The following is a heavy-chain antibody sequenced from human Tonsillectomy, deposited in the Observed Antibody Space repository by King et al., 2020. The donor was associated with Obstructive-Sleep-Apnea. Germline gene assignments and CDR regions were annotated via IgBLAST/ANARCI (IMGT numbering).Heavy chain of an antibody. D-gene: IGHD6-6*01. V-gene: IGHV3-7*03. Sequence: VQLVESGGGLVQPGGSLRLSCAASGFTFSNYWMNWVRQAPGKGLEWVANIRQDGSEKKYVDSVKGRFTISRDNAKNSLYLQMDSLRAEDTAVYSCARAMTEGLSSIWSFALWGRGTLVTVSS. CDR3: ARAMTEGLSSIWSFAL. CDR1: GFTFSNYW. CDR2: IRQDGSEK. J-gene: IGHJ2*01.